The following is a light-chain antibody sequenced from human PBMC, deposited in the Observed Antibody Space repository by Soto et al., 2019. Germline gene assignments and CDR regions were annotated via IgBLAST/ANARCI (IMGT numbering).Light chain of an antibody. CDR1: SGSIASNY. CDR3: QSYDSSIEV. J-gene: IGLJ3*02. Sequence: NFMLTQPDSVSESPGKTVTISCTRSSGSIASNYVQWYQQRPGSSPTTVIYEDNQRPSGVPDRFSGSIDSSSNSASLTISGLKTEDEADYYCQSYDSSIEVFAGGTKLTVL. V-gene: IGLV6-57*01. CDR2: EDN.